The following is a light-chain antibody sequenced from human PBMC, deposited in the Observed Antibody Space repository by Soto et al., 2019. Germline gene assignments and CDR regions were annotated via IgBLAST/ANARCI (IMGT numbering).Light chain of an antibody. CDR2: GNN. Sequence: QSVLTQPPSVSGAQRQRVTISCTGSSSNIGARYAVQWYQQLPGTAPKLLIYGNNNRPSGVPDRFSGSKSGTSASLAITGLQAEDEADYYCQYYDTSLRRYVFGAGTMVTVL. CDR3: QYYDTSLRRYV. CDR1: SSNIGARYA. J-gene: IGLJ1*01. V-gene: IGLV1-40*01.